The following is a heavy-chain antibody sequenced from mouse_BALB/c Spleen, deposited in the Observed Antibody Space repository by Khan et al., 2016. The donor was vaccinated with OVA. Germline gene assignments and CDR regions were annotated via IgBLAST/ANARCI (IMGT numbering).Heavy chain of an antibody. J-gene: IGHJ3*01. V-gene: IGHV5-6-5*01. Sequence: EVELVESGGGLVKPGGSLKFSCADSGFTFSNYAMSWVRQTPEKRLEWVASISSGGSTYYPDSVKGRFTISRDNARNILYLQMSSLRSEDTAMYYCARDYWFTYWGQGTLVTVSA. CDR1: GFTFSNYA. CDR2: ISSGGST. CDR3: ARDYWFTY.